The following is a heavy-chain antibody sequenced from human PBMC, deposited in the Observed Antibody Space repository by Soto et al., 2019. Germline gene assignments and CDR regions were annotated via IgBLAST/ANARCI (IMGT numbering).Heavy chain of an antibody. D-gene: IGHD6-13*01. CDR3: ASGSSRWYPYCFDS. CDR1: EGTFNSYA. V-gene: IGHV1-69*01. J-gene: IGHJ4*02. Sequence: QAQVVQSGAEVRKPGSSVKLSCKASEGTFNSYAIAWVRQAPGQGLEWMGGIIPYYNTLNYAQKFQDSVTITADDSTNTVYMELSSLRADDTAVYFCASGSSRWYPYCFDSWAQGTLVTVSS. CDR2: IIPYYNTL.